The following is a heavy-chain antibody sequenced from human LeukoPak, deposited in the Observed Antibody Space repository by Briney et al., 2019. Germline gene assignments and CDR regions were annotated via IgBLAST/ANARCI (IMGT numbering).Heavy chain of an antibody. CDR2: FDRKNGDT. CDR3: ATGVFCATTTCPGYQHYYYFMDV. V-gene: IGHV1-24*01. CDR1: GFTLADLS. J-gene: IGHJ6*03. Sequence: ASVTVSCKVSGFTLADLSMHWVRQAPAKGLEWVGGFDRKNGDTIYAQRFRGRVTLTEDTSTGTAYMDLSSLSADDTAVYYCATGVFCATTTCPGYQHYYYFMDVWGKGTTVTVSS. D-gene: IGHD2-2*01.